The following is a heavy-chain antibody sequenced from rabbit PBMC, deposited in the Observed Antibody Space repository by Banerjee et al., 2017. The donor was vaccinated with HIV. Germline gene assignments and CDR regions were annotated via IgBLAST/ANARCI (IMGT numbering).Heavy chain of an antibody. V-gene: IGHV1S45*01. Sequence: QEQLEESGGDLVKPEGSLTLTCTASGFSFSSSYYMCWVRQAPGKGLEWIGCIYAGDGSTDYASWVNGRFTISLDNAQNTVSLQMTSLTVADTATYFCARNAGTIYYSRLDLWGPGTLVTVS. J-gene: IGHJ3*01. D-gene: IGHD8-1*01. CDR2: IYAGDGST. CDR3: ARNAGTIYYSRLDL. CDR1: GFSFSSSYY.